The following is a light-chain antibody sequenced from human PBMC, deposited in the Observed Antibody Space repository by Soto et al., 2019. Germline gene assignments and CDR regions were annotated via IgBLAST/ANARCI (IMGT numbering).Light chain of an antibody. Sequence: DIQLTQSPSSLSASVGDRVTITCRASQGIRNDLGWYQQKPGKAPKLLIYDASTLESGVPSRFSGSGSGTEFTPIISSLQPDDFATYYCQQYDTYSMYTFGRGTKVDIK. J-gene: IGKJ2*01. V-gene: IGKV1-17*01. CDR1: QGIRND. CDR3: QQYDTYSMYT. CDR2: DAS.